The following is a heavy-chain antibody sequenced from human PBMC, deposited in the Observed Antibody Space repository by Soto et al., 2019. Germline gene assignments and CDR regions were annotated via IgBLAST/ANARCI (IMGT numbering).Heavy chain of an antibody. Sequence: GGSLRLSCAASGFTFSSYGMHWVRQAPGKGLEWVAVISYDGSNKYYADSVKGRFTISRDNSKNTLYLQMNSLRAEDTAVYYCAKEDSSSWYASYYYYGMDVWGQGTTVTVSS. J-gene: IGHJ6*02. CDR1: GFTFSSYG. CDR2: ISYDGSNK. D-gene: IGHD6-13*01. CDR3: AKEDSSSWYASYYYYGMDV. V-gene: IGHV3-30*18.